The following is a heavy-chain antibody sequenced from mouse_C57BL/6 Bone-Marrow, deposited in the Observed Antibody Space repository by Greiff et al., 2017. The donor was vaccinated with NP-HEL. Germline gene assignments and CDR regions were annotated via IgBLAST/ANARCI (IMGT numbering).Heavy chain of an antibody. D-gene: IGHD1-1*01. Sequence: DVQLVESGGDLVKPGGSLKLSCAASGFTFSSYGMSWVRQTPDKRLEWVATISSGGSYTYYPDSVKGRFTISRDNAKNTLYLQMSSLKSEDTAMYYCAREYYPYAMDYWGQGTSVTVSS. CDR3: AREYYPYAMDY. V-gene: IGHV5-6*01. CDR1: GFTFSSYG. J-gene: IGHJ4*01. CDR2: ISSGGSYT.